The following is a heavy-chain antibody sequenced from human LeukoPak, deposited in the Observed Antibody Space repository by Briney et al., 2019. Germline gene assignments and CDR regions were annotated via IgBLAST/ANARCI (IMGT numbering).Heavy chain of an antibody. CDR3: ARARSGSYFDY. V-gene: IGHV1-18*01. CDR1: GYTFTTYG. Sequence: ASVTVSCTASGYTFTTYGIAWVRQAPGQGLEWMGWIDTYSGDTKYTQKLQGRVTMTIHTSTSTAYMELSSLRSEDTAVYYCARARSGSYFDYWGQGTLVTVSS. CDR2: IDTYSGDT. D-gene: IGHD1-26*01. J-gene: IGHJ4*02.